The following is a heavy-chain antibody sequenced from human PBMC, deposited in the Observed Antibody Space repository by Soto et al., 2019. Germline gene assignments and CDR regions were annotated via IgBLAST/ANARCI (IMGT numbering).Heavy chain of an antibody. CDR3: ARHRGIVATIYYYYYMDV. Sequence: GESLKISCKGSGYSFTSYWIGWVRQMPVKGLEWMGIIYPGDSDTRYSPSFQGQVTISADKSISTAYLQWSSLKASDTAMYYCARHRGIVATIYYYYYMDVWGKGTTVTVSS. J-gene: IGHJ6*03. CDR1: GYSFTSYW. V-gene: IGHV5-51*01. CDR2: IYPGDSDT. D-gene: IGHD5-12*01.